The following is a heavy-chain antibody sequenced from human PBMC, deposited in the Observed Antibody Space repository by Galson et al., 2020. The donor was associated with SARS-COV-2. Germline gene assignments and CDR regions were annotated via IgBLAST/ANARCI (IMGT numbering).Heavy chain of an antibody. V-gene: IGHV3-48*01. D-gene: IGHD5-18*01. Sequence: GESLKISCAASGFTFSSSSMNWVRQAPGKGLEWVSYISSSSSTLYYADSVKGRFTISRDNAKNSLYLQMNSLRAEDTAVYYCARDGASDTAMVTWGQGTLVTVSS. CDR2: ISSSSSTL. CDR3: ARDGASDTAMVT. J-gene: IGHJ4*02. CDR1: GFTFSSSS.